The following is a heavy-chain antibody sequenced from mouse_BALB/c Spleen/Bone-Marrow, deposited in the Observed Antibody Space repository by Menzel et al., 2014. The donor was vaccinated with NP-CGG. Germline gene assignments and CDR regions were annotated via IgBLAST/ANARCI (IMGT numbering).Heavy chain of an antibody. V-gene: IGHV1-80*01. CDR2: IYPGDGDT. CDR1: GYAFSSYW. J-gene: IGHJ2*01. CDR3: TRRYYDYDVRYFDY. D-gene: IGHD2-4*01. Sequence: QVQLKQSGAELVRPGSSVKISCKASGYAFSSYWLNWVKQRPGQGLEWIGQIYPGDGDTNYKGKFKGKATLTADKSSSTAYMQLSSLTSEDSAVYFCTRRYYDYDVRYFDYWGQGTTLTVSS.